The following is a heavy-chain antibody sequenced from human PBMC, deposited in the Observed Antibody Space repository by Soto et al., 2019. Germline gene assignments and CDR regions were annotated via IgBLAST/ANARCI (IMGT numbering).Heavy chain of an antibody. CDR3: ARVYYDFWSGYYSDFTRYIQYYGMDV. Sequence: SVKVSCKASGGTFSSYAISWVRQAPGQGLEWMGGIIPIFGTANYAQKFQGRVTITADESTSTAYMELSSLRSEDTAVYYCARVYYDFWSGYYSDFTRYIQYYGMDVWGQGTTVTVSS. D-gene: IGHD3-3*01. CDR1: GGTFSSYA. J-gene: IGHJ6*02. V-gene: IGHV1-69*13. CDR2: IIPIFGTA.